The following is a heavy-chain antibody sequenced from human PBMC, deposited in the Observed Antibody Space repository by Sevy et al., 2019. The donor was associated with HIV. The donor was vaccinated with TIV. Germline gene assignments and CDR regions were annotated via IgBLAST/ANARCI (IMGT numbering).Heavy chain of an antibody. CDR1: AYTFTTHW. V-gene: IGHV5-51*01. D-gene: IGHD6-19*01. CDR3: ARLDSYSIGWSPRYYFDY. J-gene: IGHJ4*02. CDR2: MSPGDSDP. Sequence: GESLKISCKGSAYTFTTHWIGWVRQMPGKGLEWMGIMSPGDSDPRYSPSFQGQFTMSVDKSVSTACLQWHSLETSDTAIHYCARLDSYSIGWSPRYYFDYWGQGTLVTVSS.